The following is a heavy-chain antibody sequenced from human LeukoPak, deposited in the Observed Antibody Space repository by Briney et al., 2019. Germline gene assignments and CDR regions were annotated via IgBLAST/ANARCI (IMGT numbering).Heavy chain of an antibody. V-gene: IGHV3-33*01. CDR1: GFTFSSYG. CDR2: IWYDGSNK. D-gene: IGHD6-13*01. Sequence: PGGSLRLSCAASGFTFSSYGMHWVRQAPGKGLEWVAVIWYDGSNKYYADSVKGRFTISRDNSKNTLYLQMNTLIVEDTALYYCARDRQQRRYYHGMDVWGQGTTVTVSS. CDR3: ARDRQQRRYYHGMDV. J-gene: IGHJ6*02.